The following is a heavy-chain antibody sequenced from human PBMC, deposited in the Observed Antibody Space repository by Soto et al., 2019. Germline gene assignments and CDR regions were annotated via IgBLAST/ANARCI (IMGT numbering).Heavy chain of an antibody. CDR3: AKLPWEVPPS. J-gene: IGHJ5*02. CDR2: IGPDGTDI. D-gene: IGHD1-26*01. V-gene: IGHV3-43*01. CDR1: GFTFDDYT. Sequence: GGSLRLSCAASGFTFDDYTMHWVRQAPGKGLEWVSHIGPDGTDIVYADSVKGRFIISRDNARNTVYLQMNSLEAEHTAVYYCAKLPWEVPPSWGQGTLVTVSS.